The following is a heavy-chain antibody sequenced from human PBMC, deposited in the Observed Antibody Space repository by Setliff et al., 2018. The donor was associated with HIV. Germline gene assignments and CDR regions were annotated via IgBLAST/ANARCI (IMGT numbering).Heavy chain of an antibody. CDR1: GGTFGSYT. CDR2: VIPFLDIP. CDR3: ARGKAQPGIAVAGYYYYYGLDV. Sequence: GASVKVSCKASGGTFGSYTISWVRRAPGQGLEWVGGVIPFLDIPHYAQKFQGRVTITADESTDTAYMELSSLTSEDAAVYYCARGKAQPGIAVAGYYYYYGLDVWGQGTTVTVSS. V-gene: IGHV1-69*10. D-gene: IGHD6-19*01. J-gene: IGHJ6*02.